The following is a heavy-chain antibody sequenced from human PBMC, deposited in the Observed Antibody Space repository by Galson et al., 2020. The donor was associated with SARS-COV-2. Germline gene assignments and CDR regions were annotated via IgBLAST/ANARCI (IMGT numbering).Heavy chain of an antibody. CDR3: ASSSGSYPRY. D-gene: IGHD1-26*01. CDR1: GFTFSSYE. CDR2: ISSSGSTI. Sequence: GGSLSLSCAASGFTFSSYEMNWVRQAPGKGLAWVSYISSSGSTIYYADSVKGQFTISRDNAKNSLYLQMNSLRAEDTAVYYCASSSGSYPRYWGQGTLVTVSS. V-gene: IGHV3-48*03. J-gene: IGHJ4*02.